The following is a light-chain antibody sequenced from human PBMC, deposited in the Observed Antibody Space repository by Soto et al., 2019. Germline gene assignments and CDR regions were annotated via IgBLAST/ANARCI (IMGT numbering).Light chain of an antibody. Sequence: QSVLTQPPSVSAAPEQKVTISCSGGSSTLGINFVSWYQQFPGAVPKLLIYENNKRPSGIPDRFSGAKSGTSATLDITGLQAEDEADYYCQSYDSRLSAYVFGTGTKVTVL. CDR3: QSYDSRLSAYV. CDR2: ENN. V-gene: IGLV1-51*02. CDR1: SSTLGINF. J-gene: IGLJ1*01.